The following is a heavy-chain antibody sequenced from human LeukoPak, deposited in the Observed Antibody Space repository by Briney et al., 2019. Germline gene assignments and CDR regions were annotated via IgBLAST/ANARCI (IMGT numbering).Heavy chain of an antibody. J-gene: IGHJ5*02. V-gene: IGHV4-39*01. CDR2: IYYSGST. Sequence: SETLSLTCTVSGGSISSSSYYWGWIRQPPGKGLEWIGSIYYSGSTYYNPSPKSRVTISVDTSKNQFSLKLSSVTAADTAVYYCARHLYCSSTSCFTPNWFDPWGQGTLVTVSS. CDR3: ARHLYCSSTSCFTPNWFDP. D-gene: IGHD2-2*01. CDR1: GGSISSSSYY.